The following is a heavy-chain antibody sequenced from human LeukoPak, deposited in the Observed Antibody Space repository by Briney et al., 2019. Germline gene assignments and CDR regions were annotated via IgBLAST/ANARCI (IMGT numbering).Heavy chain of an antibody. Sequence: PSETLSLTCAVYGGSFSGYYWSWIRQPPGKGLEWIGEINHSGSTNYNPSLKSRVTISVDTSKNQFSLKLSSVTAADTAVYYCARPRPGIPSRSNWFDPWGQGTLVTVSS. J-gene: IGHJ5*02. D-gene: IGHD5-18*01. CDR1: GGSFSGYY. CDR3: ARPRPGIPSRSNWFDP. V-gene: IGHV4-34*01. CDR2: INHSGST.